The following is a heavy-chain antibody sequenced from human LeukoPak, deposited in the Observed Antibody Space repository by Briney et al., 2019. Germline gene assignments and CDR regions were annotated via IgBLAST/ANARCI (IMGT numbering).Heavy chain of an antibody. J-gene: IGHJ4*02. CDR2: IYSGGAT. CDR3: ALGRDCSSSGCASDPFDY. D-gene: IGHD2-2*01. Sequence: GGSLRLSCAASGFIVSSNYMSWVRQAPGKGLEWVSVIYSGGATHYADSVKGRFTISRDNSKNTLFLQMNSLRAEDTAVYYCALGRDCSSSGCASDPFDYWGQGTLVTVSS. CDR1: GFIVSSNY. V-gene: IGHV3-53*01.